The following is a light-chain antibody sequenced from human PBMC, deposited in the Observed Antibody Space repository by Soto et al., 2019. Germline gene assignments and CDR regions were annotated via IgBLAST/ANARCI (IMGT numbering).Light chain of an antibody. CDR1: SRDVGGSNY. CDR3: SSYTSSNTLEV. Sequence: QSALIQPASLSGFPGPAITISCNGTSRDVGGSNYVSWYQHHPHRAPKLLIYEVSYRPSGVSSRFSGSKSGNTASLTISGLQAEDEADYYCSSYTSSNTLEVFGVGTKVTLL. V-gene: IGLV2-14*01. J-gene: IGLJ1*01. CDR2: EVS.